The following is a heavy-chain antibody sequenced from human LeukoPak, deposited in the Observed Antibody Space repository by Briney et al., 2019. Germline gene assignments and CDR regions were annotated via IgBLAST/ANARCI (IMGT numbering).Heavy chain of an antibody. CDR2: VVGAGTTT. D-gene: IGHD6-19*01. CDR1: GFTFVNYA. J-gene: IGHJ4*02. Sequence: PGGSLRLSCAASGFTFVNYAMSWVRQARGKGLEWVSAVVGAGTTTFYADSVKGRFTISRDNSKNTVYLQINSLRAGDTAVYYCAKARLSTGWAYNDYWGQGTLVTVSS. V-gene: IGHV3-23*01. CDR3: AKARLSTGWAYNDY.